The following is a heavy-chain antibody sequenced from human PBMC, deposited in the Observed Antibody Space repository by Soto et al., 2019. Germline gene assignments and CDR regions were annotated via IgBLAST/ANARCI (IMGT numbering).Heavy chain of an antibody. CDR3: AREKGGSSGYYFDY. CDR1: GGSISSSSYY. J-gene: IGHJ4*02. Sequence: QLQLQESGPGLVKPSETLSLTCTVSGGSISSSSYYWGWIRQPPGKGLEWIGSIYYSGSTYYNPSLKGRVTISVDTSKNQFSLKLSSVTAADTAVYYCAREKGGSSGYYFDYWGQGTLVTVSS. D-gene: IGHD3-22*01. CDR2: IYYSGST. V-gene: IGHV4-39*02.